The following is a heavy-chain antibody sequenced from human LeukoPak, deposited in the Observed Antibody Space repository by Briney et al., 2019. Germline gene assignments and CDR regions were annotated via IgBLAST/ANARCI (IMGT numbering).Heavy chain of an antibody. V-gene: IGHV3-33*01. CDR1: GFTFSSYG. Sequence: GGSLRLSCAASGFTFSSYGMHWVRQAPGKGLEWVAVIWYDGSNKYYADSVKGRFTISRDNAKNSLYLQMNSLRDEDTAVYYCARDDYGFDYWGQGTLVTVSS. D-gene: IGHD4-17*01. CDR2: IWYDGSNK. CDR3: ARDDYGFDY. J-gene: IGHJ4*02.